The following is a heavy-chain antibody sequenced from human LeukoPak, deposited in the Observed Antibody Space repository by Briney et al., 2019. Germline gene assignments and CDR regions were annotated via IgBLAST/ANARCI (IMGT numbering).Heavy chain of an antibody. J-gene: IGHJ4*02. D-gene: IGHD2-15*01. CDR2: IYYNGNT. V-gene: IGHV4-59*08. Sequence: SSETLSLTCTVSGGSISNYYWSWFRQPPGKGLEWIGYIYYNGNTDYNPSLRNRLTMSVDTPKNHFSLRLSSVTAADTAVYFCARHSETCSGAYCFPDYFDYWGQGILVTVSS. CDR3: ARHSETCSGAYCFPDYFDY. CDR1: GGSISNYY.